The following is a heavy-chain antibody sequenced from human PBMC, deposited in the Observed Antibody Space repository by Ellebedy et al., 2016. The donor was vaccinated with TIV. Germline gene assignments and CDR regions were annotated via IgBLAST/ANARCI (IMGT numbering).Heavy chain of an antibody. D-gene: IGHD1-26*01. CDR3: TRDRGSYGYDL. CDR2: ISAYNGNT. CDR1: GYTFTKYG. J-gene: IGHJ5*02. Sequence: AASVKVSCKASGYTFTKYGITWVRQAPGQGLEWMGWISAYNGNTNYAQKLQGRVTMTTDTSTKTAYMELRSLRSDDTAVYYCTRDRGSYGYDLWGQGTLVTVSS. V-gene: IGHV1-18*01.